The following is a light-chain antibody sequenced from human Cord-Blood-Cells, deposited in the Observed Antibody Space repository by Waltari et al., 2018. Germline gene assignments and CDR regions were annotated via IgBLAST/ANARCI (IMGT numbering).Light chain of an antibody. V-gene: IGKV3-20*01. CDR2: GAS. CDR1: QSVSSSY. J-gene: IGKJ1*01. Sequence: EIVLTQSPGTLSLSPGERATLSCRASQSVSSSYLAWYQQKPGQTPRLLIYGASSRATCIPDRFSCSGSGTDFTLTISRLEPEDFAVYYCHQYGSSPWTFGQGTKVEIK. CDR3: HQYGSSPWT.